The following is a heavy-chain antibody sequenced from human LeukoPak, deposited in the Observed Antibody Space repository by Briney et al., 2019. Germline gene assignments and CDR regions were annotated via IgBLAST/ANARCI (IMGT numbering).Heavy chain of an antibody. CDR2: INDGSST. V-gene: IGHV3-74*01. J-gene: IGHJ5*02. D-gene: IGHD6-13*01. Sequence: GSLRLSCVASGFTFSSYWMHWVRQAPGKGLVWVSRINDGSSTSYADSVKGRFTISRDNAKNTLYLQMNSLRAEDTAVYYCARPTKEGSSWYWWFDPWGQGTLVTVSS. CDR3: ARPTKEGSSWYWWFDP. CDR1: GFTFSSYW.